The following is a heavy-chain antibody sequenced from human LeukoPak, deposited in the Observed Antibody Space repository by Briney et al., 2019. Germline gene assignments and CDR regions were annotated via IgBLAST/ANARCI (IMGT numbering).Heavy chain of an antibody. CDR1: GFTFSSYA. J-gene: IGHJ4*02. CDR3: ARDGDPRLSGYSYGRFDY. V-gene: IGHV3-53*01. CDR2: IYSGGST. Sequence: GGSLRLSCAASGFTFSSYAMHWVRQAPGKGLEWVSVIYSGGSTYYADSVKGRFTISRDNSKNTLYLQMNSLRAEDTAVYYCARDGDPRLSGYSYGRFDYWGQGTLVTVSS. D-gene: IGHD5-18*01.